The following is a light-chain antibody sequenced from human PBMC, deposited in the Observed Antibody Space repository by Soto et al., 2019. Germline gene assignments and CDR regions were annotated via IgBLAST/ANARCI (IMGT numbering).Light chain of an antibody. V-gene: IGKV1-5*01. CDR1: QSIRHY. Sequence: DIQMTQSPPTLSASVGDRVTITCRASQSIRHYLAWYQQMPGKAPKLLIYGASTLQSGVPSRFSGSGSGTEFTLTISSLQPYDFGTYFCQHQNSYPPTFGQDTGVDIK. CDR2: GAS. CDR3: QHQNSYPPT. J-gene: IGKJ1*01.